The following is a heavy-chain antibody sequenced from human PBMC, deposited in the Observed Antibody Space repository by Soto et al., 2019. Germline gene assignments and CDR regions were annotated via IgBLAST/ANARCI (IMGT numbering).Heavy chain of an antibody. D-gene: IGHD3-3*01. CDR2: VYAAGNT. J-gene: IGHJ4*02. V-gene: IGHV4-4*07. CDR1: ADSMTGHY. Sequence: PSETLSLTCNVSADSMTGHYWSWIRQPAGKGLEWIGRVYAAGNTNHNPSLTGRVTMSIDTSKKQFSLRMTSLTAADTAVYFCARVFDYWSGFYVYWGQGILVTVSS. CDR3: ARVFDYWSGFYVY.